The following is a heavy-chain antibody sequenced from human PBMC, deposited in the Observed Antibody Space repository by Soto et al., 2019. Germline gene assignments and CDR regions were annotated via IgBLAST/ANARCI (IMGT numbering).Heavy chain of an antibody. Sequence: SDTLSLTCTVSVVSIISYYCSLILQPPGKGLEWVGYIYYIGSNNYNPSLKSRVTISVDTSKNQFSLKLSSVTAADTAVYYCARGLRRQMLKWFEHWGQGTLVTVSS. CDR3: ARGLRRQMLKWFEH. CDR2: IYYIGSN. CDR1: VVSIISYY. J-gene: IGHJ5*02. D-gene: IGHD2-8*01. V-gene: IGHV4-59*01.